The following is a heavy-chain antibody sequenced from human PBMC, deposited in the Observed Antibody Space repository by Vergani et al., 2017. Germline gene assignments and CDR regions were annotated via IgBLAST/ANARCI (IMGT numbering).Heavy chain of an antibody. V-gene: IGHV4-39*01. CDR2: IYYSGST. J-gene: IGHJ3*02. CDR3: ARGRRYSSGWYVFWMDAFDI. CDR1: GGSISSSSYY. Sequence: QVQLQESGPGLVKPSETLSLTCTVSGGSISSSSYYWGWIRQPPGKGLEWIGSIYYSGSTYYNPSLKSRVTISVDTSKNQFSLKLSSVTAADTAVYYCARGRRYSSGWYVFWMDAFDIWGQGTMVTVSS. D-gene: IGHD6-19*01.